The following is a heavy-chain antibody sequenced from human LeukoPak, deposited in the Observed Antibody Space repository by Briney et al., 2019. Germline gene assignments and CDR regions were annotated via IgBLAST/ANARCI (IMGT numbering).Heavy chain of an antibody. J-gene: IGHJ4*02. CDR2: IYYSGGT. Sequence: SETLSLTCTVSGGSISSYYWSWIRQPPGKGLEWIGYIYYSGGTNYNPSLKSRVTISVDTSKNQFSLKLSSVTAADTAVYYCARADVDTAMVYFDYWGQGTLVTVSS. V-gene: IGHV4-59*01. CDR1: GGSISSYY. D-gene: IGHD5-18*01. CDR3: ARADVDTAMVYFDY.